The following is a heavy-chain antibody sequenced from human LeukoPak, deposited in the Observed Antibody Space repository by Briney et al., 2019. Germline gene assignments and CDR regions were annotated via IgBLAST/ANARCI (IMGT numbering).Heavy chain of an antibody. CDR1: GYTFTSYG. V-gene: IGHV1-18*01. CDR3: ACHYYDSSGYYYPDY. CDR2: ISAYNGNT. D-gene: IGHD3-22*01. Sequence: GASVKVSCKASGYTFTSYGISWVRQAPGQGLEWMGWISAYNGNTNYAQKLQGRVTMTTDTSTSTAYMELRSLRSDDTAVYYCACHYYDSSGYYYPDYRGQGTLVTVSS. J-gene: IGHJ4*02.